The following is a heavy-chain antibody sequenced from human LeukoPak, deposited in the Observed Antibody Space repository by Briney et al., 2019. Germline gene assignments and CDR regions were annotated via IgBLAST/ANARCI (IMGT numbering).Heavy chain of an antibody. CDR3: ARDTIAAAGKNYYYGMDV. D-gene: IGHD6-13*01. V-gene: IGHV4-59*01. CDR1: GGSISSYY. J-gene: IGHJ6*02. CDR2: IYYSGST. Sequence: SETLSLTCTVSGGSISSYYWSWIRQPPGKGLEWIGYIYYSGSTNYNPSLKSRVTISADTSKNQFSLKLSSVTAADTAVYYCARDTIAAAGKNYYYGMDVWGQGTTVTVSS.